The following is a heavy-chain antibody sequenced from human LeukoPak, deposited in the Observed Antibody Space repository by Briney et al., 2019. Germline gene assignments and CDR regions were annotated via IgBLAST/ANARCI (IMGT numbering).Heavy chain of an antibody. Sequence: RGSLRLSCAASGFTFSSYWMSWVRQAPGKGLEWVANIKQDGSEGYYADSVKGRFTISRDNTENSLYLQMNSLRAEDTAVYYCASLGMDHYGYVWGQGTLVTVSS. CDR1: GFTFSSYW. J-gene: IGHJ4*02. V-gene: IGHV3-7*01. CDR3: ASLGMDHYGYV. CDR2: IKQDGSEG. D-gene: IGHD5-18*01.